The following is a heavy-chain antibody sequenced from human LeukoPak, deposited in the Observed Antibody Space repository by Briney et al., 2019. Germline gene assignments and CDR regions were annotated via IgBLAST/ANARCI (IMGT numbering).Heavy chain of an antibody. CDR3: ASSAYESSGYGGYYMDV. D-gene: IGHD3-22*01. V-gene: IGHV4-59*08. Sequence: SETLSLTCTVSGGSISSYYWSWIRQPPGKGLEWIGCIYYDGSTDYNPSLKSRLTISVDTSKNQFSLKLSSVTAADTAVYYCASSAYESSGYGGYYMDVWGKGTTVTVSS. J-gene: IGHJ6*03. CDR1: GGSISSYY. CDR2: IYYDGST.